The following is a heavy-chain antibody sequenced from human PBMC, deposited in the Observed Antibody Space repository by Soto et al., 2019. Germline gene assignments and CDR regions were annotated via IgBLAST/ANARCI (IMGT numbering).Heavy chain of an antibody. J-gene: IGHJ5*02. D-gene: IGHD3-10*01. Sequence: LXLSCVAYGFAFTPYWMSWIRQAPGKGLEWVANIRQDGGAQYYVDSVKGRFTISRDNAKNSVYLQMDSLRVEDTAVYYCVRGGHGSGSYLGSSWGQGILVTVSS. V-gene: IGHV3-7*03. CDR1: GFAFTPYW. CDR2: IRQDGGAQ. CDR3: VRGGHGSGSYLGSS.